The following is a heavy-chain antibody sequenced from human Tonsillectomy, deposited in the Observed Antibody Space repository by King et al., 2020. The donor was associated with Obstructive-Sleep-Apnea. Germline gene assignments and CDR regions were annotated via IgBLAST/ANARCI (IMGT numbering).Heavy chain of an antibody. Sequence: VQLVESGAEVKKPGESLKISCKGSGYSFTSYWIGWVRQMPGKGLGWMGSIYPGDSDTRYSPSFQVQVTISADKSISTAYLQWSSLKASDTAMYYCARRTQGCSGGSCYSHYGMDVWGQGTTVTVSS. V-gene: IGHV5-51*01. J-gene: IGHJ6*02. CDR1: GYSFTSYW. CDR3: ARRTQGCSGGSCYSHYGMDV. D-gene: IGHD2-15*01. CDR2: IYPGDSDT.